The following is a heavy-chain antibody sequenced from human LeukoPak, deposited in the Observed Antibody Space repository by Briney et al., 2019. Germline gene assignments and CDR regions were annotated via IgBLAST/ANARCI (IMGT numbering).Heavy chain of an antibody. CDR1: GFTFSIYE. D-gene: IGHD4-17*01. CDR2: SSSGSTI. Sequence: GGSLRLSCAASGFTFSIYEMNWVRQAPGKGLEWVSSSSGSTIYYADSVKGRFTISRDNAKNSLYLQMNSLRAEDTAVYYCARDSTTVTNWFDPWGQGTLVTVSS. V-gene: IGHV3-48*03. CDR3: ARDSTTVTNWFDP. J-gene: IGHJ5*02.